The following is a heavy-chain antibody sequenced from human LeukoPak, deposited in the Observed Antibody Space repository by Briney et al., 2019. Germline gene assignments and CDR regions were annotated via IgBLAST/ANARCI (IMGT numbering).Heavy chain of an antibody. V-gene: IGHV1-69*02. J-gene: IGHJ4*02. CDR1: GGTFSSYT. CDR3: ARGGLGMTTVTKFDY. D-gene: IGHD4-17*01. CDR2: IIPILGIA. Sequence: ASVKVSCKASGGTFSSYTISWVRQAPGQGLERMGRIIPILGIANYAQKFQGRVTITADKSTSTAYMELSSLGSEDTAVYYCARGGLGMTTVTKFDYWGQGTLVTVSS.